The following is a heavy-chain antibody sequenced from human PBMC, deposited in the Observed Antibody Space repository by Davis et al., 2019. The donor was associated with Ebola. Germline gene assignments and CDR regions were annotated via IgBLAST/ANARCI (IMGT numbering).Heavy chain of an antibody. Sequence: GESLKISCATSGFTFSSYAMSWVRQAPGKGLEWVSAISGSGGSTYYADSVKGRFTISRDNSKNTLYLQMNSLRAEDTAVYYCAKQLTMIVVPTFDPWGQGTLVTVSS. CDR2: ISGSGGST. D-gene: IGHD3-22*01. V-gene: IGHV3-23*01. CDR1: GFTFSSYA. CDR3: AKQLTMIVVPTFDP. J-gene: IGHJ5*02.